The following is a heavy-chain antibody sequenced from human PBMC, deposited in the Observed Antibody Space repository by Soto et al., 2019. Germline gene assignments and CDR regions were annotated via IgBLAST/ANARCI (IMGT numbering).Heavy chain of an antibody. Sequence: LRLSCAVSGFICSSYDMSWVRQAPGKGLEWVSTIRVGGSTHYEDSVKGRFTISRDTSKNTVYLQMNSLTAGDTAFYYCAKATATSGGAFEIYGQGTMVTVSS. V-gene: IGHV3-23*01. CDR3: AKATATSGGAFEI. CDR1: GFICSSYD. J-gene: IGHJ3*02. CDR2: IRVGGST. D-gene: IGHD1-1*01.